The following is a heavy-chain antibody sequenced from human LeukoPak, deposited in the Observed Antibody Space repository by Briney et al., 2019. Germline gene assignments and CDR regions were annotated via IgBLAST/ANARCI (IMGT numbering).Heavy chain of an antibody. V-gene: IGHV3-23*01. CDR2: ISGSGGST. J-gene: IGHJ6*03. Sequence: GGTLRLSCAASGFTFSRYGMSWVRQAPGKGLEWVSAISGSGGSTYYADSVKGRFTISRDNSKNTLYLQMNSLRAEDTAVYYCAKEGGEYYDILTGYYPRLYYMDVWGKGTTVTISS. CDR3: AKEGGEYYDILTGYYPRLYYMDV. D-gene: IGHD3-9*01. CDR1: GFTFSRYG.